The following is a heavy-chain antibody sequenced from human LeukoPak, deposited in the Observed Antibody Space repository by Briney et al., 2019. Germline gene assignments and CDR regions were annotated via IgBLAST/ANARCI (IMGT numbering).Heavy chain of an antibody. CDR3: AKTLWHYYYGMDV. CDR2: ITGRGDNT. D-gene: IGHD2-21*01. CDR1: GFTFSNYA. V-gene: IGHV3-23*01. J-gene: IGHJ6*02. Sequence: GGSLRLSCAASGFTFSNYAMSWVRQAPGKGLEWVSAITGRGDNTYYADSVKGRFTISRDNSKNTLYLQMSSLRAEDTALFYCAKTLWHYYYGMDVWGQGTTVTVSS.